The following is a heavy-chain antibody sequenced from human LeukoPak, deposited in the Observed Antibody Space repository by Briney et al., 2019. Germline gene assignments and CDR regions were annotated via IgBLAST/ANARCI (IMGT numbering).Heavy chain of an antibody. J-gene: IGHJ4*02. Sequence: PGGSLRLSCAASGFTFSSYGMHWVRQAPGKGLEWVAVISYDGSNKYYADSVKGRFTISRDNSKNTLYLQMNSLRAEDTAVYYCARDPSRYNWNDYWGQGTLVTVSS. V-gene: IGHV3-30*03. CDR3: ARDPSRYNWNDY. CDR2: ISYDGSNK. CDR1: GFTFSSYG. D-gene: IGHD1-20*01.